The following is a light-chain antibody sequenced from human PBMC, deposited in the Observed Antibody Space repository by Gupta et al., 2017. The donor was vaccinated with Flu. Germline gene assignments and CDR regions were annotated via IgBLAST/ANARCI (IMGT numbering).Light chain of an antibody. CDR1: NSDVGGYNV. V-gene: IGLV2-14*01. CDR2: EVT. CDR3: SSYTTSRTLV. J-gene: IGLJ3*02. Sequence: QSALTQPASVSGSPGQSIAISCTGSNSDVGGYNVVSWHQQYPGKAPKLLIYEVTKRPSGVSYRFSGSKSGNTASLTIAGLQAEDEADYYCSSYTTSRTLVFGGGTKLTVL.